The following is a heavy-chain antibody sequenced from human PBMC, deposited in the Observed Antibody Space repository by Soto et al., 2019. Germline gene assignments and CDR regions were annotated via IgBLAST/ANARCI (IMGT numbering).Heavy chain of an antibody. CDR3: AREDYYDTGYYVV. V-gene: IGHV4-4*07. CDR2: IYTSGTT. Sequence: SETLSLTCTVPGRSMSGYYWSWIRQPAGERLEWIGRIYTSGTTDFNPSLKGRVTMSVDTSKNQFSLKLTSVTAADTALYYCAREDYYDTGYYVVWGQGTQVTVSS. CDR1: GRSMSGYY. J-gene: IGHJ4*02. D-gene: IGHD3-9*01.